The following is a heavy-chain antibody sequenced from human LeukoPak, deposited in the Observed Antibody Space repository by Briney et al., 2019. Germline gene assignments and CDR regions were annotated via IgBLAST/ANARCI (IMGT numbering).Heavy chain of an antibody. CDR3: AKEYYDFWSGYSDY. J-gene: IGHJ4*02. CDR2: ISYDGSNK. Sequence: PGRSLRLSCAASGFTFSSYAMHWVRQAPGKGLEWVAVISYDGSNKYYADSVKGRFTISRDNSKNTLYLQMNSLRAEDTAVYYCAKEYYDFWSGYSDYWGQGTLVTVSS. D-gene: IGHD3-3*01. CDR1: GFTFSSYA. V-gene: IGHV3-30-3*01.